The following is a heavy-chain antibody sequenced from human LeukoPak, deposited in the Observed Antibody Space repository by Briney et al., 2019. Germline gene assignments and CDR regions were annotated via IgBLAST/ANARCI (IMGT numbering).Heavy chain of an antibody. CDR2: IYYSGST. CDR1: GGSISSYY. Sequence: SETLSLTCTVSGGSISSYYWSWIRQPPGKGLEWIGYIYYSGSTNYNPSLKSRVTISVDTSKNQFSLKLSSVTAADTAAYYCARRYSSSWYSYFDYWGQGTLVTVSS. J-gene: IGHJ4*02. V-gene: IGHV4-59*08. CDR3: ARRYSSSWYSYFDY. D-gene: IGHD6-13*01.